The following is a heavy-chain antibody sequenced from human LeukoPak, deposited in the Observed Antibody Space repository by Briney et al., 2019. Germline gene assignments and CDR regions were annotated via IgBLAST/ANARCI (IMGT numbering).Heavy chain of an antibody. Sequence: SETLSLTCSVSRGSIAADNHYWGWIRQPPGKGLEWIGTIHSSGSINYNPSLKSRVAMSVDTANNQFSLELSSVTAADTALYYCATAGDDRSGYYFVFFESWGQGTLVTVSS. J-gene: IGHJ4*02. CDR2: IHSSGSI. V-gene: IGHV4-39*07. D-gene: IGHD3-22*01. CDR1: RGSIAADNHY. CDR3: ATAGDDRSGYYFVFFES.